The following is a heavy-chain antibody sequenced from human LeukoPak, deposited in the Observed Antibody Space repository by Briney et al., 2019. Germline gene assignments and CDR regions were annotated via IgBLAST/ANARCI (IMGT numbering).Heavy chain of an antibody. CDR3: ARFSYGGNSPEYFDY. D-gene: IGHD4-23*01. Sequence: GASVKVSCKASGYTFTSYGISWVRQAPGQGLEWMGWISAYNGNTNYAQKLQGRVTMTTDTSTSTAYMELRSLRSDDTAVYYCARFSYGGNSPEYFDYWGQGTLVTVSS. J-gene: IGHJ4*02. CDR2: ISAYNGNT. V-gene: IGHV1-18*01. CDR1: GYTFTSYG.